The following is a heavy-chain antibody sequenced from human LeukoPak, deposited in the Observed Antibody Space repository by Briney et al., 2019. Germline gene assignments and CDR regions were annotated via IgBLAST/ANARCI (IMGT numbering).Heavy chain of an antibody. CDR2: VRYDGSNK. CDR1: GFTFSSYG. V-gene: IGHV3-30*02. J-gene: IGHJ4*02. CDR3: AKDFQAIVVVPTAILDF. Sequence: GGSLRLSCAASGFTFSSYGMHWVRQAPGKGLEWVAFVRYDGSNKYYADSVKGRFTISRDNSENTLFLQMNSLRAEDTAAYYCAKDFQAIVVVPTAILDFWGQGTLVTVSS. D-gene: IGHD2-2*02.